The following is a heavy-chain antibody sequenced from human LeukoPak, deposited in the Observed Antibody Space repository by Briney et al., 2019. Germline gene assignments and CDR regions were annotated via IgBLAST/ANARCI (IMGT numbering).Heavy chain of an antibody. Sequence: GASVKVSCKASGYTFTRYGISWVRQAPGQGLEWMGWISAYNGNTNYAQKLQGRVTMTTDTSTSTAYMELRSLRSDDTAVYYCARVGPIEWELLRVDYWGQGTLVTVSS. D-gene: IGHD1-26*01. J-gene: IGHJ4*02. CDR2: ISAYNGNT. CDR3: ARVGPIEWELLRVDY. V-gene: IGHV1-18*01. CDR1: GYTFTRYG.